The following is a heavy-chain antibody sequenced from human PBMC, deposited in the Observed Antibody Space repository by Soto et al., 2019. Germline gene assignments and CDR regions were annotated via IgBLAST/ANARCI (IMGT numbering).Heavy chain of an antibody. V-gene: IGHV3-30-3*01. CDR2: VSYDGSNK. CDR3: ARHIVATTPGDY. D-gene: IGHD5-12*01. Sequence: QVQLVESGGGVVQPGRSLRLSCAASGFTFSSYAMHWVRQAPGKGLEWVAVVSYDGSNKYYADSVKGRFTISRDNSKNALFLQMNSGRAEDTAVYYCARHIVATTPGDYWGQGTLVTVSS. CDR1: GFTFSSYA. J-gene: IGHJ4*02.